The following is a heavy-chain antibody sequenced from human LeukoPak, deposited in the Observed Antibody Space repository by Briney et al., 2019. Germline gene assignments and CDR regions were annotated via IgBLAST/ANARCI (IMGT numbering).Heavy chain of an antibody. CDR3: ATRRDTNNRDY. CDR2: IRGSGTSI. V-gene: IGHV3-48*03. D-gene: IGHD5-24*01. CDR1: GFMFNNYE. J-gene: IGHJ4*02. Sequence: GGSLRLSCAGSGFMFNNYEMNWVRQAPGKGLEWVSYIRGSGTSIYYVDSVKGRFTISRDNAKNTLYLQMSSLRADDTAVYYCATRRDTNNRDYWGQGTLVTVSS.